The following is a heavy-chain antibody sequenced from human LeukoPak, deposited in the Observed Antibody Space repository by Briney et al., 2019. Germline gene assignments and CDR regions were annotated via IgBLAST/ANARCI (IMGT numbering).Heavy chain of an antibody. CDR3: AKGEVGSVDY. J-gene: IGHJ4*02. CDR1: GFTFDDYA. V-gene: IGHV3-9*01. D-gene: IGHD1-26*01. CDR2: ISWNSGSI. Sequence: QPGRSLRLSCAASGFTFDDYAMHWVRQAPGKGLEWVSGISWNSGSIGYADSVKGRFTISRDNAKNSLYLQMNSLRAEDTALYYCAKGEVGSVDYWGQGTLVTVSS.